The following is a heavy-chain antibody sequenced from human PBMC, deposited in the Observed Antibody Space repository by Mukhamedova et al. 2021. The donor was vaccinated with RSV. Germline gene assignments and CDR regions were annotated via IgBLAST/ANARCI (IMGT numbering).Heavy chain of an antibody. D-gene: IGHD6-19*01. CDR3: AKSTGFSSYYYAMD. J-gene: IGHJ6*01. CDR1: GFSFSGYA. V-gene: IGHV3-23*01. Sequence: GFSFSGYAMNWVRQVPGKGLEWVSGISGGGGSTYYAGSVQGRFTVSRDNSKNTLYLQLNSLRAEDMAVYFCAKSTGFSSYYYAMD. CDR2: ISGGGGST.